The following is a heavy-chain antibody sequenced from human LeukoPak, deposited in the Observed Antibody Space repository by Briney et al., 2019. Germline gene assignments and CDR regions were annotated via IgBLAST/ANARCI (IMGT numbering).Heavy chain of an antibody. CDR1: GYTFTSYT. J-gene: IGHJ4*02. V-gene: IGHV1-3*03. CDR2: INAGNGNT. Sequence: AASVKVSCKASGYTFTSYTMHWVRQAPGQRLEWMGWINAGNGNTKYSQDFQARVTITRDTSATTAYMELSSLRSEDMAVYYCARLNRYCSGGTCYSAFDYWGQGTLVTVSS. D-gene: IGHD2-15*01. CDR3: ARLNRYCSGGTCYSAFDY.